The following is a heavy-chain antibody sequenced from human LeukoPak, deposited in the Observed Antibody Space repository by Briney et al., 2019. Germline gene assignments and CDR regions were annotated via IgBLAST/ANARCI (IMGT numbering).Heavy chain of an antibody. D-gene: IGHD3-16*02. V-gene: IGHV3-30*03. J-gene: IGHJ1*01. CDR2: ISYDGSNK. CDR1: GFRFSSYG. Sequence: GGSLRLSCAASGFRFSSYGMHWVRQAPDKGLEWVAIISYDGSNKYYAESVKGRFTISRDSSKNTLYLQMNSLRPEDTAVYYCASAQGGVILPDYFHHWGQGTLATVSS. CDR3: ASAQGGVILPDYFHH.